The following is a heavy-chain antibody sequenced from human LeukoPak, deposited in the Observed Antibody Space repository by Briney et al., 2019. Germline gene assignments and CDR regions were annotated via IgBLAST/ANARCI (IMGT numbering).Heavy chain of an antibody. Sequence: PSQTLSLTCTVSGGSISSGGYYWSWIRQHPGKGLEWIGYIYYSGSTYYNPSLKSRVTISVDTSKNQFSLKLSSVTAADTVVYYCARGRALPWIAASLDYYYYMDVWGKGTTVTVSS. D-gene: IGHD6-13*01. CDR1: GGSISSGGYY. CDR2: IYYSGST. V-gene: IGHV4-31*03. J-gene: IGHJ6*03. CDR3: ARGRALPWIAASLDYYYYMDV.